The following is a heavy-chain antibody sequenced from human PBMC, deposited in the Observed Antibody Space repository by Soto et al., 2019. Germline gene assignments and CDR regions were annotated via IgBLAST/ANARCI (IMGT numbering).Heavy chain of an antibody. CDR1: LVTLCSFA. CDR3: ARVYYYDSSGYSYYYGMDV. Sequence: SVKLSPNASLVTLCSFAISWVRHAPGHGLAWMGGIIPIFGTANYAQKFQGRVTITADKSTSTAYMELSSLRSEDTAVYYCARVYYYDSSGYSYYYGMDVWGQGTTVTVSS. D-gene: IGHD3-22*01. J-gene: IGHJ6*02. V-gene: IGHV1-69*06. CDR2: IIPIFGTA.